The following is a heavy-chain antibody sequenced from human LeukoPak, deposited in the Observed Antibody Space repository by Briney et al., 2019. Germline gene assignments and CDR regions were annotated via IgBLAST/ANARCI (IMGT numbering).Heavy chain of an antibody. CDR2: MSSNGGTT. CDR1: GFTFCSYA. D-gene: IGHD1-26*01. V-gene: IGHV3-64*01. J-gene: IGHJ4*02. CDR3: ARVGDVGPFDY. Sequence: PGGPLRLSCAASGFTFCSYAMHWVRQAPGKGLEYVSAMSSNGGTTDYANSVKGRFTISRDNSKITLYLQMGSLRAEDMGVYYCARVGDVGPFDYWGQGTLVTVSS.